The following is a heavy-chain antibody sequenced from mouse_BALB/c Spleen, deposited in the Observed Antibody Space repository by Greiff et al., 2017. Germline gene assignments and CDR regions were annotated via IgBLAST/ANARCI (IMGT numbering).Heavy chain of an antibody. CDR3: ARELGDYDGSFDY. CDR2: INSNGGST. D-gene: IGHD2-4*01. J-gene: IGHJ2*01. CDR1: GFTFSSYG. V-gene: IGHV5-6-3*01. Sequence: VQLKQSGGGLVQPGGSLKLSCAASGFTFSSYGMSWVRQTPDKRLALVATINSNGGSTYYPDSVKGRFTISRDNAKNTLYLQMSSLKSEDTAMYYCARELGDYDGSFDYWGQGTTLTVSS.